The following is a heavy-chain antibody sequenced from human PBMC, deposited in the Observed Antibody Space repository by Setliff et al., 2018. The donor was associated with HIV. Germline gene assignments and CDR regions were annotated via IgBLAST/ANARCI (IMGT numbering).Heavy chain of an antibody. V-gene: IGHV1-69*10. CDR2: IIPILGIA. Sequence: SVKVSCKASGGTFSSYAISWVRQAPGQGLEWMGGIIPILGIANYAQKFQGRVTITADESTSTAYMELSRLRSDDTAVYYCARVRYCSGGSCYGGEYWFDPWGQGTLVTVSS. J-gene: IGHJ5*02. CDR3: ARVRYCSGGSCYGGEYWFDP. D-gene: IGHD2-15*01. CDR1: GGTFSSYA.